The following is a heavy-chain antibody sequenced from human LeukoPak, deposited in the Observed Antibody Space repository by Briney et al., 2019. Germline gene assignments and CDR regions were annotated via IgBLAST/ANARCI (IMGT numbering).Heavy chain of an antibody. J-gene: IGHJ4*02. CDR3: ARDSFWYSSSWYPDYFDY. D-gene: IGHD6-13*01. CDR2: INPNSGGT. V-gene: IGHV1-2*02. Sequence: ASVKVSCKASGYTFTGYYMHWVRKAPGQGLEWMGWINPNSGGTNYAQKFQGRVTMTRDTSISTAYMELSRLRSDDTAVYYCARDSFWYSSSWYPDYFDYWGQGTLVTVSS. CDR1: GYTFTGYY.